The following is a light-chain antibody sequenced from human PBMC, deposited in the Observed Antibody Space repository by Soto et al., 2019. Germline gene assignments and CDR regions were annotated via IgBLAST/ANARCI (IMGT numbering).Light chain of an antibody. J-gene: IGLJ2*01. CDR3: AAWDDRLNGVV. CDR2: YDD. V-gene: IGLV1-36*01. Sequence: QSVLTQPPSVSEAPRQRVTISCSGSSSNIGNNAVNWYQQLPGKAPKLLIYYDDLLPSGVSDRFSGSKSGTSASLAISGLQSEDEADYYCAAWDDRLNGVVFGGETKLTVL. CDR1: SSNIGNNA.